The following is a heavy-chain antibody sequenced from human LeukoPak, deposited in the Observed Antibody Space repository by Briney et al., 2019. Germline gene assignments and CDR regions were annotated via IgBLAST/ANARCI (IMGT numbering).Heavy chain of an antibody. CDR1: GYTFTSYG. D-gene: IGHD3-10*01. V-gene: IGHV1-8*01. CDR3: ARGFRGGSGSYM. Sequence: ASVKVSCKASGYTFTSYGINWVRQATGQGLEWMGWMNPNSGNTGYAQKFQGRVTITRNTSISTAYMELSSLRSEDTAVYYCARGFRGGSGSYMWGQGTLVTVSS. CDR2: MNPNSGNT. J-gene: IGHJ4*02.